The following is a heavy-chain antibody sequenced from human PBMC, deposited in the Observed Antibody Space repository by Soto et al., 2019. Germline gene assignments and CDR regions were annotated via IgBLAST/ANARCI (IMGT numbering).Heavy chain of an antibody. D-gene: IGHD3-22*01. CDR3: VRDYYDTSGDPNTFDM. CDR1: GFTLSRHT. J-gene: IGHJ3*02. Sequence: GGSLRLSCAASGFTLSRHTMNWVRQAPGKGLEWVSFIGSRTSDIYYADSVKGRFTISRDNAKNSLYLDLTRLRAEDTAVYFCVRDYYDTSGDPNTFDMWGQGTMVTVS. CDR2: IGSRTSDI. V-gene: IGHV3-21*01.